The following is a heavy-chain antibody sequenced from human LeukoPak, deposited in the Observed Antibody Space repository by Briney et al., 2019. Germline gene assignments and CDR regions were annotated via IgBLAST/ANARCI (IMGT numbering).Heavy chain of an antibody. CDR1: GFTFSSYA. V-gene: IGHV3-23*01. D-gene: IGHD2-15*01. CDR3: ARGPYCSGGSCYSLGEFDP. Sequence: GGSLRLSCAASGFTFSSYAMSWVRQAPGKGLEWVSSISGSSSNTYYADSVKGRFTISRDNSENTLYLQLNSLRAEDTAVYYCARGPYCSGGSCYSLGEFDPWGQGALVTVSS. CDR2: ISGSSSNT. J-gene: IGHJ5*02.